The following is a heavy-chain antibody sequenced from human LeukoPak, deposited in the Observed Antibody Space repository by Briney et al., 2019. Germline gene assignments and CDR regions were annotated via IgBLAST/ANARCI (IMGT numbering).Heavy chain of an antibody. V-gene: IGHV3-23*01. D-gene: IGHD3-9*01. CDR3: VKDALDAPYDILTGYYSYFDY. Sequence: GGSLRLSCAASGFTFSSYDMSWVRQAPGKGLEWVSSMSLSTNGKTYADSVKGRFTISTDNAKNTLYLQMDSLRAEDTAVYYCVKDALDAPYDILTGYYSYFDYWGQGTLVTVSS. J-gene: IGHJ4*02. CDR1: GFTFSSYD. CDR2: MSLSTNGK.